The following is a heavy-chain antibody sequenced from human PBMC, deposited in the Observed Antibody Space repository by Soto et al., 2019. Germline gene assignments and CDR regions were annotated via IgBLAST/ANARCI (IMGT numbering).Heavy chain of an antibody. D-gene: IGHD3-22*01. Sequence: GGSLRLSCAASGFTFSSYGMHWVRQAPGKGLEWVAVISYDGSNKYYADSVKGRFTISRDNSKNTLYLQMNSLRAEDTAVYYCAKDLRGHDSSGYSGDYWGQGTLVTVSS. CDR1: GFTFSSYG. V-gene: IGHV3-30*18. CDR2: ISYDGSNK. CDR3: AKDLRGHDSSGYSGDY. J-gene: IGHJ4*02.